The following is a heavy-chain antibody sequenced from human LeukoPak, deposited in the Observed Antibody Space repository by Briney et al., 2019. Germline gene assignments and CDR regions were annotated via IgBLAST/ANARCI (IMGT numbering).Heavy chain of an antibody. CDR1: GFTFSSYE. CDR3: ARGGMVRGVIVLDY. Sequence: GGPLRLSCAASGFTFSSYEMNWVRQAPGKGREWVIYFSSSGSTIYYADSVKGRFTISRDNAKNSLYLQMNSLRAEDTAVYYCARGGMVRGVIVLDYWGQGTLVTVSS. V-gene: IGHV3-48*03. D-gene: IGHD3-10*01. CDR2: FSSSGSTI. J-gene: IGHJ4*02.